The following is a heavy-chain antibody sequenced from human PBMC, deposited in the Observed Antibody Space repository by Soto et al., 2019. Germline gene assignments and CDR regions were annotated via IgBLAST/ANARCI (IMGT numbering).Heavy chain of an antibody. CDR2: IKQDGSEK. CDR3: ASDAYCSGGSCYRGPFDY. Sequence: GGSLRLSCAASGFTFSSYGMHWVRQAPGKGLEWVANIKQDGSEKYYVDSVKGRFTASRDNTKKSLFLQMNSLRAEDTAVYYCASDAYCSGGSCYRGPFDYWGQGTLVTVSS. CDR1: GFTFSSYG. D-gene: IGHD2-15*01. V-gene: IGHV3-7*03. J-gene: IGHJ4*02.